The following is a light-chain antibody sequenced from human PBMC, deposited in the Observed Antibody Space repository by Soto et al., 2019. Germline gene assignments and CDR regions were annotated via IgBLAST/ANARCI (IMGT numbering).Light chain of an antibody. CDR3: CYFPSL. CDR1: SGDIGTYHY. CDR2: NVS. J-gene: IGLJ2*01. V-gene: IGLV2-11*01. Sequence: QSALTQPRSVSGSPGQSVTISCTGTSGDIGTYHYFSWYQQYPGKAHKLIIYNVSKRPSGGPDRFSGSKPGNTASLTISGLQDEDEAEYDCCYFPSLFGGGTQLTVL.